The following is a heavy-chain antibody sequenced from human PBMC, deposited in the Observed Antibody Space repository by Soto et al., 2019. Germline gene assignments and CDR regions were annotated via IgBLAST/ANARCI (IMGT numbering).Heavy chain of an antibody. D-gene: IGHD5-12*01. CDR2: IYTGRTT. J-gene: IGHJ4*02. CDR3: HGYGY. V-gene: IGHV3-53*01. Sequence: EVQLVESGGGLIQPGGSLRLSCVVSGFTVSSSNYMSWVRQAPGKGLEWVSVIYTGRTTYYADSVKGRFTISRDNSKNTLYLQMNSLRAEDTAVYYCHGYGYWGQGTLVTVSS. CDR1: GFTVSSSNY.